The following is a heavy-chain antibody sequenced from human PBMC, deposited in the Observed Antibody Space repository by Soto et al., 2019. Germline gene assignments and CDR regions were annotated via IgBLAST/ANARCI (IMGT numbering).Heavy chain of an antibody. Sequence: EVQLLDSGGDLVQPGGSLRLSCAASGFIFSSYAMSWVRQAPGKGLEWVASVSVSGGSTYSTYYADSVWGRLTISRDDSRNTMYLQMSSLRAEDTAIYYCAKNYYFDSWGQGTLVTVSS. CDR1: GFIFSSYA. CDR2: VSVSGGSTYST. J-gene: IGHJ4*02. CDR3: AKNYYFDS. V-gene: IGHV3-23*01.